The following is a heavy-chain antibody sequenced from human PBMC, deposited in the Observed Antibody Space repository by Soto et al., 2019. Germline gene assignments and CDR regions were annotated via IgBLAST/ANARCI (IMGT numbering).Heavy chain of an antibody. Sequence: EVQLLESGGGLVQPGGSLRLSCAASGFTFSNYAISWVRQAPGKGLEWVSAVSGSGGSTYYADSVKGRFTISRDNSKNPLYLQMNSLRAEDTAIYYCAKDAGEGSSWYPFDYWGQGTLVTVSS. V-gene: IGHV3-23*01. J-gene: IGHJ4*02. CDR1: GFTFSNYA. CDR3: AKDAGEGSSWYPFDY. CDR2: VSGSGGST. D-gene: IGHD2-2*01.